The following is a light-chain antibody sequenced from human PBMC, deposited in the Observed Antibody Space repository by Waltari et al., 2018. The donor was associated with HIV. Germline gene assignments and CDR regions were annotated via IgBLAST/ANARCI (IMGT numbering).Light chain of an antibody. Sequence: QSVLPQPLSASGTPGQRVTIPCSGSSSTIGSNYVYWYQQLPGTAPKLLIYRNNQRPSGVPDRFSGSKSGTSASLAISGLRSEDEADYYCAAWGDSLSSYVFGTGTEVTVL. J-gene: IGLJ1*01. CDR2: RNN. CDR1: SSTIGSNY. V-gene: IGLV1-47*01. CDR3: AAWGDSLSSYV.